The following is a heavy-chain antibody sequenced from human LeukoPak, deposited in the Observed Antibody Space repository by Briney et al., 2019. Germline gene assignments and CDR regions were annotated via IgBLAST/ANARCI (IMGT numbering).Heavy chain of an antibody. CDR1: GVTFSNYA. CDR3: AREDGYCSGGNCYSYFDS. V-gene: IGHV3-30-3*01. D-gene: IGHD2-15*01. Sequence: GGSLRLSCAASGVTFSNYAMHWVRQAPGKGLEWVAVISYDGSNKHYADSVKGRFTISRDNSKNTLYLQMTSLRAEDTAVYFCAREDGYCSGGNCYSYFDSWGQGTLVTVSS. CDR2: ISYDGSNK. J-gene: IGHJ4*02.